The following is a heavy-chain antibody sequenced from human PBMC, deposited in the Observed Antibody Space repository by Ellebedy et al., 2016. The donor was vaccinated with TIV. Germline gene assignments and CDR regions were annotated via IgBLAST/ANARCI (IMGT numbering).Heavy chain of an antibody. CDR2: IYSGGST. D-gene: IGHD1-7*01. J-gene: IGHJ5*02. CDR3: ARDPYNWNYVGWFDP. V-gene: IGHV3-66*01. CDR1: GFTVSSNY. Sequence: GESLKISCAVSGFTVSSNYMSWVRQAPGKGLEWVSVIYSGGSTYYADSVKVRFTISRDNSKKTLYLQMNSLRAEDKAVYYCARDPYNWNYVGWFDPWGQGTLVTVSS.